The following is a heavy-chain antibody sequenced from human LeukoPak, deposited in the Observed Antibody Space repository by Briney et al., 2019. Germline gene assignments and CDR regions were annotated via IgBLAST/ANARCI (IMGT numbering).Heavy chain of an antibody. J-gene: IGHJ4*02. CDR3: ARGRELRYYFDY. CDR1: GGSISSSSYY. Sequence: SETLSLTCTVSGGSISSSSYYWGWIRQPPGKGLEWIGSIYYSGSTYYNPSLKSRVTISVDTSKNQFSLKLSSVTAADTAVYYCARGRELRYYFDYWGQGTLVTVSS. D-gene: IGHD1-26*01. CDR2: IYYSGST. V-gene: IGHV4-39*01.